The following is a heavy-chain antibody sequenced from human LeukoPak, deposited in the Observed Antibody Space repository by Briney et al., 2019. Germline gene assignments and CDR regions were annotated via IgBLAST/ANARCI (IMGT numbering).Heavy chain of an antibody. V-gene: IGHV4-31*03. J-gene: IGHJ4*02. CDR1: GGSISSGGYY. Sequence: PSETLSLTCTVSGGSISSGGYYWSWIRQHPGKGLEWIGYIYYSGSTYYNPSLKSRVTISVDTSKNQFSLKLSSVTAPDTAVYYCARSARITIFGVVTRPYYFDYWGQGTLVTVSS. CDR2: IYYSGST. D-gene: IGHD3-3*01. CDR3: ARSARITIFGVVTRPYYFDY.